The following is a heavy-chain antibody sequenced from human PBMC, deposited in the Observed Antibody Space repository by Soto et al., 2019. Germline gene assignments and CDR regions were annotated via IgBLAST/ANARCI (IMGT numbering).Heavy chain of an antibody. Sequence: LRLSCAASGFTFSSYAMHWVRQAPGKGLEWVAVISYDGSNKYYADSVKGRFTIPRDNSKNTLYLQMNSLRAEDTAVYYCARSGYYTSFFDYWGQGTLVTVSS. CDR2: ISYDGSNK. J-gene: IGHJ4*02. V-gene: IGHV3-30-3*01. CDR1: GFTFSSYA. CDR3: ARSGYYTSFFDY. D-gene: IGHD3-3*01.